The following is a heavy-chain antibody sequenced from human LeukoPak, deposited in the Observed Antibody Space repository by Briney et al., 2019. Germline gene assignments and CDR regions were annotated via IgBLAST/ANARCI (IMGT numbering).Heavy chain of an antibody. Sequence: GGSLRLSCAASGFTFSSNAMTWVRQAPGKGLEGVAVISFDGSNKYYADSLKGRFAISRDNSKNTLYLQINSLRPEDTAVYYCAKDLDIVVVSASSSGMDVWGQGTTVTVSS. V-gene: IGHV3-30*18. J-gene: IGHJ6*02. CDR2: ISFDGSNK. CDR1: GFTFSSNA. D-gene: IGHD2-2*01. CDR3: AKDLDIVVVSASSSGMDV.